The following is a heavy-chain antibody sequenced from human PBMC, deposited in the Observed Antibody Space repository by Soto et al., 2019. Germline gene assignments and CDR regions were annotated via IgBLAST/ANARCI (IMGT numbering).Heavy chain of an antibody. CDR3: ARVRVVESVAGAFDY. V-gene: IGHV4-4*02. J-gene: IGHJ4*02. CDR2: IYHSGRT. D-gene: IGHD6-19*01. CDR1: GGSISSSNW. Sequence: SETLSLTCGVSGGSISSSNWWSWVRQPPGKGLEWIGEIYHSGRTNYNPSLKSRVTISVDKSKNQFSLKLSSVTAADTAVYYCARVRVVESVAGAFDYWGQGTLVTVSS.